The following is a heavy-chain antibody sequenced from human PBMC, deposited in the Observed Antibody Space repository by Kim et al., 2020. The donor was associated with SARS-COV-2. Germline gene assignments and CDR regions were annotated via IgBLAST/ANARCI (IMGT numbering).Heavy chain of an antibody. CDR1: GFTFSGSA. CDR2: IRSKANSYAT. D-gene: IGHD5-12*01. V-gene: IGHV3-73*01. Sequence: GGSLRLSCAASGFTFSGSAMHWVRQASGKGLEWVGRIRSKANSYATAYAASVKGRFTISRDDSKNTAYLQMNSLKTEDTAVYYCTRHDLSGYDPLGGYYYGMDVWGQGTTVTVSS. CDR3: TRHDLSGYDPLGGYYYGMDV. J-gene: IGHJ6*02.